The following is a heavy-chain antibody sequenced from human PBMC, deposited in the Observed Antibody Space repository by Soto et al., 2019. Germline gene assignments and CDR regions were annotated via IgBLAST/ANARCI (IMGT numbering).Heavy chain of an antibody. D-gene: IGHD3-10*01. CDR2: IWYDGSNK. CDR3: ARDDAYYYGSGSYFLDWYFDL. CDR1: GFTFSSYG. V-gene: IGHV3-33*01. J-gene: IGHJ2*01. Sequence: QVQLVESGGGVVQPGRSLRLSCAASGFTFSSYGMHWVRQAPGKGLEWVAVIWYDGSNKYYADSVKGRFTISRDNSKNTLYLQMHSLRAEDTAVYYCARDDAYYYGSGSYFLDWYFDLWGRGTLVTVSS.